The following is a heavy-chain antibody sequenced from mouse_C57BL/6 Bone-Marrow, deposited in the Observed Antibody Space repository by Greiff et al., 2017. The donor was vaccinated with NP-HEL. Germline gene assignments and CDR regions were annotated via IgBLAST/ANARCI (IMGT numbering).Heavy chain of an antibody. Sequence: VQLVESGAELVRPGTSVKVSCKASGYAFTNYLIEWVKQRPGQGLEWIGVINPGSGGTNYNEKFKGKATLTADKSSSTAYMQLSSLTSEDSAVYFCARGRPYAMDYWGQGTSVTVSS. CDR3: ARGRPYAMDY. CDR1: GYAFTNYL. V-gene: IGHV1-54*01. CDR2: INPGSGGT. J-gene: IGHJ4*01.